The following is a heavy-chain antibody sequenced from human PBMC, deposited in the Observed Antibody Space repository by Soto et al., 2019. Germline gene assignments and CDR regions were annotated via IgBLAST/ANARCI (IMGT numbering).Heavy chain of an antibody. Sequence: ASVKVSCKASGYTFTSYSISWVRQAPGQGLEWMGWINVYNGNTKYAQKFQGRVTMTTDTSTSTAYMELSSLRSEDTAVYYCARDSSSWYSRLERLYYYYGMDVWGQGTTVTVSS. CDR2: INVYNGNT. CDR1: GYTFTSYS. D-gene: IGHD6-13*01. V-gene: IGHV1-18*01. CDR3: ARDSSSWYSRLERLYYYYGMDV. J-gene: IGHJ6*02.